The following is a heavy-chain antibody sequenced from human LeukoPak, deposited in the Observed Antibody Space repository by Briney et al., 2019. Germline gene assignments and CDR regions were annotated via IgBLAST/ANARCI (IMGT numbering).Heavy chain of an antibody. Sequence: SVKVSCKASGGTFTSYAISWVRQAPGQGLEWMGGIIPIFGTANYAQKFQGRVTITADKSTSTAYMELSSLRSEDTAVYYCARVVDTAMVHYFDYWGQGTLVTVSS. J-gene: IGHJ4*02. CDR1: GGTFTSYA. CDR2: IIPIFGTA. CDR3: ARVVDTAMVHYFDY. V-gene: IGHV1-69*06. D-gene: IGHD5-18*01.